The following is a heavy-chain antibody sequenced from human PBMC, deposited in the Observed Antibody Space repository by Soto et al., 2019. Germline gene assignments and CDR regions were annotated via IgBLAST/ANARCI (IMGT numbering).Heavy chain of an antibody. J-gene: IGHJ4*02. V-gene: IGHV3-9*01. CDR1: GFTFSSYA. CDR2: ISWNSGSI. D-gene: IGHD2-8*01. Sequence: GGSLRLSCSASGFTFSSYAMHWVRQAPGKGLEWVSGISWNSGSIGYADSVKGRFTISRDNAKNSLYLQMNSLRAEDTALYYCAKAHGRYCTNGVCYTDHWGQGTLVTVSS. CDR3: AKAHGRYCTNGVCYTDH.